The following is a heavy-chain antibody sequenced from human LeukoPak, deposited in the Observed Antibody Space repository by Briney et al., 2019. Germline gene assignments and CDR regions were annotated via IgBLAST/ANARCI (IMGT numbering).Heavy chain of an antibody. J-gene: IGHJ6*03. CDR3: AKRDIVVVPAASIEIYYYYYMDV. V-gene: IGHV3-23*01. CDR1: GFTFSSYG. Sequence: GGSLRLSCAASGFTFSSYGMSWVRQAPGKGLEWVSAISGSGGSTYYADSVKGRFTISRDNSKNTLYLQMNSLRAEDTAVYYCAKRDIVVVPAASIEIYYYYYMDVWGKGTTVTISS. D-gene: IGHD2-2*01. CDR2: ISGSGGST.